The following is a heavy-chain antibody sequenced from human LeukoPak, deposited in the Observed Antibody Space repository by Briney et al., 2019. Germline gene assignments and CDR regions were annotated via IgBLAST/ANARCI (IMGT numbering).Heavy chain of an antibody. Sequence: GGSLRLSCAASGFTFDDYAMHWVRQAPGKGLEWVSGINWNSGSIGYADSVKGRFTISRDNAKNSLYLQMNSLRAEDTALYYCAKDNGSGSFSFYGMDVWGQGTTVTVSS. J-gene: IGHJ6*02. CDR2: INWNSGSI. CDR3: AKDNGSGSFSFYGMDV. CDR1: GFTFDDYA. V-gene: IGHV3-9*01. D-gene: IGHD3-10*01.